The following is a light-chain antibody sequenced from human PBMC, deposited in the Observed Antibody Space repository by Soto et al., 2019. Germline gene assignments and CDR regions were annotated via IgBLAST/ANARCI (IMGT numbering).Light chain of an antibody. Sequence: EIVFSPSPGTPSFSPVEKAPPSCRASQSVSSSFLAWYQQKRGQPPRLLIYGASSRATGIPDRFSGSGAGTDFTLTISRVEPEDFAVYYCQHFRAFGQGTRLEIK. J-gene: IGKJ5*01. CDR1: QSVSSSF. V-gene: IGKV3-20*01. CDR2: GAS. CDR3: QHFRA.